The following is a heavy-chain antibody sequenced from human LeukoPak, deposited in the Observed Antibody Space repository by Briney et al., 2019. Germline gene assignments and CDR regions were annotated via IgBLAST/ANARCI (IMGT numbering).Heavy chain of an antibody. CDR3: ARDNKVRGVYDY. CDR2: INPNSGGT. Sequence: ASVKVSCKASGYTFTSYGISWVRQAPGQGLEWMGWINPNSGGTNYAQKFQGRVTMTRDTSISTAYMELSRLRSDDTAVYYCARDNKVRGVYDYWGQGTLVTVSS. D-gene: IGHD3-10*01. J-gene: IGHJ4*02. V-gene: IGHV1-2*02. CDR1: GYTFTSYG.